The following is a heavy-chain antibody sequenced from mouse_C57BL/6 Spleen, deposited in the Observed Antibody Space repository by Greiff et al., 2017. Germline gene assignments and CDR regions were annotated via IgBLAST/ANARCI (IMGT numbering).Heavy chain of an antibody. CDR3: ARAGGLRPLFDY. D-gene: IGHD2-4*01. CDR2: INYDGSST. Sequence: EVKLVESEGGLVQPGSSMKLSCTASGFTFSDYYMAWVRQVPEKGLAWLANINYDGSSTYYLDSLKSRFIISRDNAKNILYLQMSSLKSKDTATYYCARAGGLRPLFDYWGQGTTLPVSS. J-gene: IGHJ2*01. CDR1: GFTFSDYY. V-gene: IGHV5-16*01.